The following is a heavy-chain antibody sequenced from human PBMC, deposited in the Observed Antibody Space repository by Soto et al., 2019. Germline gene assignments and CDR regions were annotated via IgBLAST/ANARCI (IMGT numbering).Heavy chain of an antibody. D-gene: IGHD2-2*01. Sequence: SVKVSCKASGGTFSSYTISWVRQAPGQGLEWMGRIIPILGIANYAQKFQGRVTITADKSTSTAYMELSSLRSEDTAVYYCARGDCSSTSCLDYWGQGTLVTVSS. CDR1: GGTFSSYT. J-gene: IGHJ4*02. V-gene: IGHV1-69*02. CDR2: IIPILGIA. CDR3: ARGDCSSTSCLDY.